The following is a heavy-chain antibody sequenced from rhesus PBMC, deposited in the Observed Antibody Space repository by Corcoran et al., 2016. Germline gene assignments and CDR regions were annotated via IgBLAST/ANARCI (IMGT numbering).Heavy chain of an antibody. J-gene: IGHJ5-1*01. CDR1: GGSISGYY. Sequence: QVHLQESGPGLVQPSETLSLTCAVSGGSISGYYLNWLPHPPAKGLEWIGYIGGRSGSTYYNPSLKSRVTMSTDTSKNKFSLKLSSVTAADTAVYYCARWGGIVVVVFANDRFDVWGPGVLVTVSS. V-gene: IGHV4-165*02. CDR3: ARWGGIVVVVFANDRFDV. D-gene: IGHD2-39*02. CDR2: IGGRSGST.